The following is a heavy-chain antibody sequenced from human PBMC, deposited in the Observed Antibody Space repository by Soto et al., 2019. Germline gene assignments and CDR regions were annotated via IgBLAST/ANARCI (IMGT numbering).Heavy chain of an antibody. Sequence: LSLTCTVSGGSISSYYWSWIRQPAGKGLEWIGRIYTSGSTNYNPSLKSRVTMSVDTSKNQFSLKLSSVTAADTAAYYCARDRSFTIFGIGLVGMDVWGQGTTVTVSS. CDR2: IYTSGST. D-gene: IGHD3-3*01. J-gene: IGHJ6*02. CDR1: GGSISSYY. CDR3: ARDRSFTIFGIGLVGMDV. V-gene: IGHV4-4*07.